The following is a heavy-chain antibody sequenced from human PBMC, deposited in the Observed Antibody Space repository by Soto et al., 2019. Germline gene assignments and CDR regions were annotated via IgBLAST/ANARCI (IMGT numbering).Heavy chain of an antibody. CDR3: ARHQVGYSDPLCYYCRLYV. J-gene: IGHJ6*02. CDR1: GYTFTGYW. Sequence: GRSLKSSCRGSGYTFTGYWIVWVRQMPGKGLEWMGVIYPGDSKTKYSPSFQGQVTLSTDNSITTAYLQWSSLKASDTAVYYCARHQVGYSDPLCYYCRLYVWGQGTSVTV. D-gene: IGHD1-26*01. V-gene: IGHV5-51*03. CDR2: IYPGDSKT.